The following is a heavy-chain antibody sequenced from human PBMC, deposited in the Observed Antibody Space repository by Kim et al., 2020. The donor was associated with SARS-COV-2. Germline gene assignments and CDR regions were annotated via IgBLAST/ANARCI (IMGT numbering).Heavy chain of an antibody. J-gene: IGHJ4*02. CDR2: AHYSGFT. CDR1: GGSMSSRKY. CDR3: ARSEAAAGEFDY. Sequence: SETLSLTCTVSGGSMSSRKYWGWIRQSPGKGLEWIGGAHYSGFTSYNPSLKSRVTVSVDTSNHQFSLIVSSVTVADTAVYYCARSEAAAGEFDYWGQGTLVTVSS. D-gene: IGHD6-13*01. V-gene: IGHV4-39*01.